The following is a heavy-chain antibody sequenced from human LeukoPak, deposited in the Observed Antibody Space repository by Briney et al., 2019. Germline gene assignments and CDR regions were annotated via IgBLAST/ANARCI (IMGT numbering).Heavy chain of an antibody. Sequence: ASVKVSCKVSGCTLTELSMHWVRQAPGKGLEWMGGFDPEDGETIYAQKFQGRVTMTEDTSTDTAYMELSSLRSEDTAVYYCATWGFSSPPLAEFDYWGQGTLVTVSS. CDR2: FDPEDGET. D-gene: IGHD5-18*01. CDR3: ATWGFSSPPLAEFDY. J-gene: IGHJ4*02. V-gene: IGHV1-24*01. CDR1: GCTLTELS.